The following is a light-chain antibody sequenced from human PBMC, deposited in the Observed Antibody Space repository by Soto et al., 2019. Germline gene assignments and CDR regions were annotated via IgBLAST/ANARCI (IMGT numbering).Light chain of an antibody. CDR1: SSDVGGYNY. V-gene: IGLV2-14*01. CDR3: SSYTSSSTVV. Sequence: QSALTQPASVSGSPGQSITISCTGTSSDVGGYNYVSWYQQNPGKAPKLMIYDVSNRPSRVSNRFSGSKSGNTASLTISWLQAEDEADYYCSSYTSSSTVVFGGGTKLTVL. CDR2: DVS. J-gene: IGLJ2*01.